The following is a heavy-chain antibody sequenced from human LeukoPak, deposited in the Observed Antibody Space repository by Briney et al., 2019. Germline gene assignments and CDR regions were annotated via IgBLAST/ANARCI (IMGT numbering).Heavy chain of an antibody. Sequence: GGSLRLSCAASGFTFSSYSMNWVRQAPGKGLEWVSSISSSSSTIYYADSVKGRFTISRDNAKNSLYLQMNSLRAEDTAVYYCARARYYGSGIFDYWGQGTLVTVSS. D-gene: IGHD3-10*01. V-gene: IGHV3-48*04. CDR3: ARARYYGSGIFDY. CDR1: GFTFSSYS. J-gene: IGHJ4*02. CDR2: ISSSSSTI.